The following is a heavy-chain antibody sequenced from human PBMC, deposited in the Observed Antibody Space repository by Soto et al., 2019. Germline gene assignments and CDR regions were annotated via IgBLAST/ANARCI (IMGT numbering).Heavy chain of an antibody. CDR2: INHSGST. CDR3: ASPRRYCSGGSCSNPLDY. V-gene: IGHV4-34*01. J-gene: IGHJ4*02. D-gene: IGHD2-15*01. CDR1: GGSFSGYY. Sequence: SETLSLTCAVYGGSFSGYYWSWIRQPPGKGLEWIGEINHSGSTNYNPSLKSRVTISVDTSKNQFSLKLSSVTAADTAVYYCASPRRYCSGGSCSNPLDYWGQGTLVTVSS.